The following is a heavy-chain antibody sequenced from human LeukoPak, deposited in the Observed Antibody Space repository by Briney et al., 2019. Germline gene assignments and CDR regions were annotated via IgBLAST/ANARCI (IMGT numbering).Heavy chain of an antibody. CDR3: ARGERVNLWIFEGYDY. Sequence: GRSLRLSCAASAFTFSNYAMHWVRQAPSEGLEWVGMIWYDGSNENYADSVRGRFTISRDNVKNTLYLQMSSLRAEDTAVYYCARGERVNLWIFEGYDYWGRGTLVTVSS. CDR1: AFTFSNYA. CDR2: IWYDGSNE. V-gene: IGHV3-33*01. D-gene: IGHD3-3*01. J-gene: IGHJ4*02.